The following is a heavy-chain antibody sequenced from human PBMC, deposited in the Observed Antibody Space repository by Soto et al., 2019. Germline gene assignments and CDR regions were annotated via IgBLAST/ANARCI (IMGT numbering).Heavy chain of an antibody. V-gene: IGHV4-59*13. CDR3: ARRLFGSGWTLDS. Sequence: QLRESGPGLVKPSETLSLNCDVSGASITTYYWSWIRQAPGKGLEWIGNVYHTGSTDYNSSLRSRVTISVDTSKKQFSLNMNSVTAADTAVYYCARRLFGSGWTLDSWGQGALVTVSS. CDR2: VYHTGST. CDR1: GASITTYY. J-gene: IGHJ4*02. D-gene: IGHD6-19*01.